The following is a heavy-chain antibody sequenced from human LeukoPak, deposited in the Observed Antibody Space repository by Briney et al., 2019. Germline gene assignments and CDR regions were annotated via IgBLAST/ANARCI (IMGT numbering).Heavy chain of an antibody. J-gene: IGHJ3*02. Sequence: SQTLSLTCTVSGGSISSGSYYWSWIRQPAGKGLEWIGRIYTSGSTNYNPSLKSRVTISVDTSKNQFSLKLSSVTAADTAVYYCARDLLGGSYCAFDIWGQGTMVTVSS. CDR1: GGSISSGSYY. CDR3: ARDLLGGSYCAFDI. V-gene: IGHV4-61*02. D-gene: IGHD1-26*01. CDR2: IYTSGST.